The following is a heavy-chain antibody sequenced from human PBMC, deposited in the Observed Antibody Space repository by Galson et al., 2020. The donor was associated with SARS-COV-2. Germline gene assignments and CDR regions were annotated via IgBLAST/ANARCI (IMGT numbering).Heavy chain of an antibody. D-gene: IGHD4-17*01. J-gene: IGHJ3*02. V-gene: IGHV3-48*02. Sequence: GESLKISCAASGFTFSDYYMNWVRQAPGKGLEWISYISNHNSPIYYADSVKGRFTVSRDDAKDSLYLQMNSLRDEDTAIYYCARGVMTTPRTAFDIWGQGTMVTVS. CDR3: ARGVMTTPRTAFDI. CDR2: ISNHNSPI. CDR1: GFTFSDYY.